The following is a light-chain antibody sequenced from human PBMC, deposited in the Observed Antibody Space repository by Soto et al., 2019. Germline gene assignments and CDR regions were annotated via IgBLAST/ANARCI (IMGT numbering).Light chain of an antibody. CDR3: LQDYNYPWT. CDR1: QGIKND. Sequence: AIQMTQSPSSLSASVGDRVTITCRASQGIKNDLGWYQQKPGKAPKLLIYAASTLQSGVPSRFSGSGSGTDFSLTISSLQPEDFATYYCLQDYNYPWTFGQGTKVEIK. V-gene: IGKV1-6*01. CDR2: AAS. J-gene: IGKJ1*01.